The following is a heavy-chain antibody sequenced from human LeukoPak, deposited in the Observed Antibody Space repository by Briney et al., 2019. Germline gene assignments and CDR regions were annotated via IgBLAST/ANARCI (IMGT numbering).Heavy chain of an antibody. CDR2: IWYDGSNK. J-gene: IGHJ4*02. D-gene: IGHD3-16*01. Sequence: GRSLRLYCAASGFTFSSYGMHWVRQAPGKGLEWVAVIWYDGSNKYYADSVKGRFTISRDNSKNTLYLQMNSLRAEDTAVYYCAAWGRDPLDYWGQGTLVTVSS. V-gene: IGHV3-33*01. CDR1: GFTFSSYG. CDR3: AAWGRDPLDY.